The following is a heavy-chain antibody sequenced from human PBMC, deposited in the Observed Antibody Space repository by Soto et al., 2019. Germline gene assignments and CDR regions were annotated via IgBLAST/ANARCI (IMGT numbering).Heavy chain of an antibody. CDR2: ISGSGGST. D-gene: IGHD2-2*01. CDR3: AKGGAIVVVPAAMNGYYYYYMDV. V-gene: IGHV3-23*01. CDR1: GFTFSSYA. J-gene: IGHJ6*03. Sequence: EVQLLESGGGLVQPGGSLRLSCAASGFTFSSYAMSWVRQAPGKGLEWVSAISGSGGSTYYADSVKGRFTISRYNSKNTLYLQMNSLRAEDTAVYYCAKGGAIVVVPAAMNGYYYYYMDVWGKGTTVTVSS.